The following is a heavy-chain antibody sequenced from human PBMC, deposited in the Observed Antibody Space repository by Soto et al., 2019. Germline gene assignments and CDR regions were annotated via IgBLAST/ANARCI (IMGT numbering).Heavy chain of an antibody. CDR1: GGTFSSYA. D-gene: IGHD2-2*03. V-gene: IGHV1-69*06. J-gene: IGHJ6*02. CDR3: ARDLGIVVVPDAITYYGMDV. Sequence: QVQLVQSGAEVKKPGSSVKVSCKASGGTFSSYAISWVRQAPGQGLEWMGGIIPIFGTANYAQKFQGRVTITADKSTSTAYMERGSVRSEDTAVYYSARDLGIVVVPDAITYYGMDVWGQGTTVTVSS. CDR2: IIPIFGTA.